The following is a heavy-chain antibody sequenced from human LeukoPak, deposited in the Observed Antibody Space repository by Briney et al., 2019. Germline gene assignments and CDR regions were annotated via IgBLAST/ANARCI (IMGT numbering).Heavy chain of an antibody. J-gene: IGHJ5*02. CDR1: GFTFSSYA. D-gene: IGHD3-3*01. V-gene: IGHV3-23*01. Sequence: GGSLRLSCAASGFTFSSYAMSWVRQAPGKGLEWVSAISGSGGSTYYADSVKGRFTISRDNSKNTLYLQMNSLRAEDTAVYYCATEVHSSLGVVTYYWFDPWGQGTLVTVSS. CDR3: ATEVHSSLGVVTYYWFDP. CDR2: ISGSGGST.